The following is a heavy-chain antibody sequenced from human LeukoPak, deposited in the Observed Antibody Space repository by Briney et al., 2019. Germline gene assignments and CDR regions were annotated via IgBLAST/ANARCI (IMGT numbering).Heavy chain of an antibody. V-gene: IGHV4-4*07. CDR3: ARERYCSSTSCYLHYYYYGMDV. Sequence: PSETLSLTCTVSGGSISSYYWSWIRQPAGKGLEWIGRIYTSGSTNYNPSLKSRVTMSVDTSKNQFSLKLSSVTAADTAVCYCARERYCSSTSCYLHYYYYGMDVWGQGTTVTVSS. J-gene: IGHJ6*02. CDR1: GGSISSYY. CDR2: IYTSGST. D-gene: IGHD2-2*01.